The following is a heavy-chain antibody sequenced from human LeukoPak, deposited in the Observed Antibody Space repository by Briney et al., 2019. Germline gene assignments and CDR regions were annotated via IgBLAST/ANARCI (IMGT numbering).Heavy chain of an antibody. D-gene: IGHD2-2*01. J-gene: IGHJ6*03. CDR2: IYYSGST. CDR1: GGSISNYY. V-gene: IGHV4-59*01. Sequence: ASETLSLTCTVSGGSISNYYWSWIRQPPGKGLEWIGYIYYSGSTNYNPSLKSRVTISIDTSKNQFSLKLSSVTAADTAVYYCARDMGYGSSTSCSFGSHYYYMDVWGKGTTVTVSS. CDR3: ARDMGYGSSTSCSFGSHYYYMDV.